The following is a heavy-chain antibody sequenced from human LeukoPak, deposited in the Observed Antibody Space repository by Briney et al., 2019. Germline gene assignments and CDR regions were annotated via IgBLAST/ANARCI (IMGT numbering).Heavy chain of an antibody. CDR1: GGSLRSYY. D-gene: IGHD3-22*01. CDR2: IYYSGST. Sequence: SETLSLTCTVSGGSLRSYYWSWVRQPPGKGLEWIGYIYYSGSTDYNPSLKSRVTISVATSKNQLSLKVSSETAADTAVYYCARGYYDSSGQYYRGIFDYWGQGTLVTVSS. CDR3: ARGYYDSSGQYYRGIFDY. J-gene: IGHJ4*02. V-gene: IGHV4-59*01.